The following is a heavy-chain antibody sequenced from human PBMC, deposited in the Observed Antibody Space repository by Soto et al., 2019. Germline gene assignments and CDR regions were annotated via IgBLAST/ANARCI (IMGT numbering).Heavy chain of an antibody. J-gene: IGHJ6*02. CDR3: ARRRYSSGWRTVYGMDV. V-gene: IGHV4-34*01. Sequence: SEPQSQPYTVYDGSFLGWYWILLRTPPGKGLEWIGEINHSGSTNYNPSLKSRVTISVDTSKNQFSLKLSSVTAADTAVYYCARRRYSSGWRTVYGMDVWGQGTTVTVSS. D-gene: IGHD6-19*01. CDR1: DGSFLGWY. CDR2: INHSGST.